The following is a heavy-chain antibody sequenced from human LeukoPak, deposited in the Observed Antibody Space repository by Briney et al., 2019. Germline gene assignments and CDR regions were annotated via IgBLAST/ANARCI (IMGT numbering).Heavy chain of an antibody. V-gene: IGHV3-33*01. D-gene: IGHD6-13*01. Sequence: GESLRLSCAASGFTFSSFGMHWVRQSPGKGLEWVAVIWYDGSTKVYADSVKGRFTISRDNSRNTLYLQVNSLRAEDTAVYYCARDRYSSMWSVFEYWGQGALVTVSS. CDR1: GFTFSSFG. CDR2: IWYDGSTK. CDR3: ARDRYSSMWSVFEY. J-gene: IGHJ4*02.